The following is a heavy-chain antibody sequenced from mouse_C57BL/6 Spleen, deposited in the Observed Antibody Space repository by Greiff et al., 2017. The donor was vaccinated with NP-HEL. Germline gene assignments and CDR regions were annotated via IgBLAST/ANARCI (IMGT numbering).Heavy chain of an antibody. V-gene: IGHV14-4*01. D-gene: IGHD3-2*02. CDR1: GFNIKDDY. CDR2: IDPENGDT. J-gene: IGHJ3*01. Sequence: EVKLQESGAELVRPGASVKLSCTASGFNIKDDYMHWVKQRPEQGLEWIGWIDPENGDTEYASKFQGKATITADTSSNTAYLQLSSLTSEDTAVYYCTTGSHSSGYAWFAYWGQGTLVTVSA. CDR3: TTGSHSSGYAWFAY.